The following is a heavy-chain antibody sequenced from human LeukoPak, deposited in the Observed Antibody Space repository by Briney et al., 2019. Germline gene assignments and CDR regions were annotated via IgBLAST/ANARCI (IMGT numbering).Heavy chain of an antibody. J-gene: IGHJ6*02. CDR3: ARGAVVPAAPPIMDV. D-gene: IGHD2-2*01. Sequence: GGSLRLSCAASGFTFSSYWMSWVRQAPGKGLEWVASIKQDGSEKYYVDSVKGRFTISRDNAKNSLYLQMNSLRAEDTAVYYCARGAVVPAAPPIMDVWGQGTTVTVSS. CDR2: IKQDGSEK. CDR1: GFTFSSYW. V-gene: IGHV3-7*01.